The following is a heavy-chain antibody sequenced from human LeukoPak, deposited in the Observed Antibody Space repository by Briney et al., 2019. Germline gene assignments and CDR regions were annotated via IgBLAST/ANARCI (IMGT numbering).Heavy chain of an antibody. CDR1: GLTFSWYT. V-gene: IGHV3-21*01. CDR3: ARTVVGATTAAFDI. Sequence: GGSLRLSCAASGLTFSWYTMNWVRQAPGKGLEWVSIISSSSSYIYYADSVKGRFTISRDNAKNSLYLQMNSLRAEDTAVYYCARTVVGATTAAFDIWGQGTMVTVSS. D-gene: IGHD1-26*01. J-gene: IGHJ3*02. CDR2: ISSSSSYI.